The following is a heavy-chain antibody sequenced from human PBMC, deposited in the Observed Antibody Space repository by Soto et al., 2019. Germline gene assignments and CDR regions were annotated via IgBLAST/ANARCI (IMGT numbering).Heavy chain of an antibody. Sequence: QVQLVQSGAEVKKPGASVKVSCKASGYTFTSYGISWVRQAPGQGLEWMGWISAYNGNTNYAQKLQGRVTMTTDTPTSTAYMERRSLRADDTAVYSCARDKFDSYGPKGGLDYWGQGTLVTVSS. J-gene: IGHJ4*02. CDR3: ARDKFDSYGPKGGLDY. CDR2: ISAYNGNT. CDR1: GYTFTSYG. V-gene: IGHV1-18*01. D-gene: IGHD5-18*01.